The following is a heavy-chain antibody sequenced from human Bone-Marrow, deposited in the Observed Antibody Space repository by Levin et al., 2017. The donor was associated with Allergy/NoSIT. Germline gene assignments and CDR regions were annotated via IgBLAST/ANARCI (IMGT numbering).Heavy chain of an antibody. CDR1: GFNFATFA. D-gene: IGHD3-10*01. J-gene: IGHJ4*02. CDR3: VRGSWGERSFDY. V-gene: IGHV3-33*01. CDR2: TWYDGSNE. Sequence: GGSLRLSCAASGFNFATFAMNWVRQSPGKGLEWVAFTWYDGSNEKYADSVKGRFTISRDNSENTVYLQMNSLRVEDTAVYYCVRGSWGERSFDYWGQGTLVTVSS.